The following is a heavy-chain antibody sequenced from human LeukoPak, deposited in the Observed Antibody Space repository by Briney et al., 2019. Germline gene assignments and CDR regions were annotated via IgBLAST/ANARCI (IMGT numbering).Heavy chain of an antibody. J-gene: IGHJ4*02. D-gene: IGHD3-16*01. V-gene: IGHV4-39*01. CDR2: IYNSGSA. Sequence: PSETLSLTCTVSGGSISSSSDFWAWIRQPPGKGLEWLGSIYNSGSAYYSPSLKSRVTISVDTSKNQFSLRLSSVTAADTAVYYCARLEPFYADSWGQGALVTVSS. CDR3: ARLEPFYADS. CDR1: GGSISSSSDF.